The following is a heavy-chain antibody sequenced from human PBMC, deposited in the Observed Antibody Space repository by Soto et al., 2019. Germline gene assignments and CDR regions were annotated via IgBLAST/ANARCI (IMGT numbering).Heavy chain of an antibody. J-gene: IGHJ4*02. CDR1: GYTFTSYG. Sequence: QVQLVQSGAEVKKPGASVKVSCKASGYTFTSYGISWVRQAPGQGLEWMGWFSDYNGNTNYAQTFQGRVTITTHTSTSTSYRELRSVRCDDTAFYYCARDSPPPREWGQGTLVTVSS. CDR2: FSDYNGNT. V-gene: IGHV1-18*01. CDR3: ARDSPPPRE.